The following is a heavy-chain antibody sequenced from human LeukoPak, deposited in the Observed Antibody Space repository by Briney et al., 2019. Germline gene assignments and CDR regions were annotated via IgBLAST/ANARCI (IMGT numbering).Heavy chain of an antibody. Sequence: SQTPSLTCTVSGGSISSGGYYWSWIRQHPGKGLEWIGYIYYSGSTYYNPSLKSRVTISVDTSKNQFSLKLSSVTAADTAVYYCARALDYYDSSGYYYWYYYYYGMDVWGQGTTVTVSS. CDR2: IYYSGST. V-gene: IGHV4-31*03. CDR3: ARALDYYDSSGYYYWYYYYYGMDV. D-gene: IGHD3-22*01. CDR1: GGSISSGGYY. J-gene: IGHJ6*02.